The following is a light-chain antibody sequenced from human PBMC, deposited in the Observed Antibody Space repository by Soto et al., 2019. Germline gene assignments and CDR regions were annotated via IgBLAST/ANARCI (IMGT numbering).Light chain of an antibody. J-gene: IGLJ2*01. CDR3: SSYAASNNLGV. V-gene: IGLV2-8*01. CDR2: EVS. CDR1: SSDVGGYNY. Sequence: QSALTQPPSASGSPGQSVTISCIGTSSDVGGYNYVSWYQQHPGKAPKLMIYEVSKRPSGVPDRFSGSKSGNTASLTVSGLQAEAEADYYCSSYAASNNLGVFGGGTQLTVL.